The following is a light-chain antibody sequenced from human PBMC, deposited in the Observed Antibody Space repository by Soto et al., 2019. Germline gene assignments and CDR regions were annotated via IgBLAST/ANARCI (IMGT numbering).Light chain of an antibody. Sequence: QSVLTQPPSVSGAPGQRVTISCTGSSSNIGAGNDVHRYQQLPGTAPKLLIYGTSNRPSGVPDRFSGSKSGTSASLAITGLQAEDEADYYCQSYDSSLSVVFGGGTKLTVL. CDR1: SSNIGAGND. J-gene: IGLJ2*01. V-gene: IGLV1-40*01. CDR2: GTS. CDR3: QSYDSSLSVV.